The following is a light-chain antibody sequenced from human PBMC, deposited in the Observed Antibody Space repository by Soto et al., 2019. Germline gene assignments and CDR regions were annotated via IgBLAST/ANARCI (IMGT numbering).Light chain of an antibody. Sequence: PQPATLSASPGQAITISCTGTSSDGGGYNLVAWYHQHPGKAPKLMMYQVSKRPSGVSNRFSGSKSGNKASLTISGLQAEDEADYYCCSYAGGSTFDVFVTGTQLPVL. CDR2: QVS. CDR3: CSYAGGSTFDV. CDR1: SSDGGGYNL. J-gene: IGLJ1*01. V-gene: IGLV2-23*02.